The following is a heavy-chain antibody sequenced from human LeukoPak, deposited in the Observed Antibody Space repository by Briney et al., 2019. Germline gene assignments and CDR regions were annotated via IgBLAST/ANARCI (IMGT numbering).Heavy chain of an antibody. V-gene: IGHV3-23*01. CDR2: ISGSGGST. D-gene: IGHD6-19*01. CDR1: AFSLNAYN. Sequence: GGSLRLSCAASAFSLNAYNMNWVRQAPGKGLEWVSAISGSGGSTYYADSVKGRFTISRDNSKNTLYLQMNSLRAEDTAVYYCARVYTGIAVAGAFDYWGQGALVTVSS. J-gene: IGHJ4*02. CDR3: ARVYTGIAVAGAFDY.